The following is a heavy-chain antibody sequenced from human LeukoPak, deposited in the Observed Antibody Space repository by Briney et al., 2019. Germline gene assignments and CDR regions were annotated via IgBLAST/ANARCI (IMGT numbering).Heavy chain of an antibody. Sequence: GGSLRLSCAASGFTFSSYSMTWVRRAPGKGLEWVSSISSSSSYIYYADSVKGRFTISRDNAKNSLYLQMNSLRAEDTAVYYCASQEIRYSSVFGVVIPYYYGMDVWGQGTTVTVSS. J-gene: IGHJ6*02. V-gene: IGHV3-21*01. CDR1: GFTFSSYS. CDR3: ASQEIRYSSVFGVVIPYYYGMDV. CDR2: ISSSSSYI. D-gene: IGHD3-3*01.